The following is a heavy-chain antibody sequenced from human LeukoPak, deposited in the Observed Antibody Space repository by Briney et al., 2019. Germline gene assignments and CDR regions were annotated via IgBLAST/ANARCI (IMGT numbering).Heavy chain of an antibody. CDR2: IWYGGSNK. J-gene: IGHJ4*02. D-gene: IGHD2-2*01. Sequence: GGSLRLSCAASGFTFSSYGMHWVRQAPGKGLEWVAVIWYGGSNKYYADSVKGRFTISRDNAKNSLYLQMNSLRAEDTAVYYCATDLYCSSTSCYRRFDYWGQGTLVTVSS. V-gene: IGHV3-33*03. CDR1: GFTFSSYG. CDR3: ATDLYCSSTSCYRRFDY.